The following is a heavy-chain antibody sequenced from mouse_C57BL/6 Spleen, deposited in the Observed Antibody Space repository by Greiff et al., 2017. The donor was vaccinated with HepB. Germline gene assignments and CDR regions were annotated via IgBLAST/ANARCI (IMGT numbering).Heavy chain of an antibody. Sequence: VQLQQSGPELVKPGASVKISCKASGYSFTDYNMNWVKQSNGKSLEWIGVINPNYGTTSYNQKFKGKATLTVDQSSRTAYMQLNSLTSEDSAVYYCAPLYYGSSPYWYFDVWGTGTTVTVSS. V-gene: IGHV1-39*01. J-gene: IGHJ1*03. CDR1: GYSFTDYN. CDR2: INPNYGTT. CDR3: APLYYGSSPYWYFDV. D-gene: IGHD1-1*01.